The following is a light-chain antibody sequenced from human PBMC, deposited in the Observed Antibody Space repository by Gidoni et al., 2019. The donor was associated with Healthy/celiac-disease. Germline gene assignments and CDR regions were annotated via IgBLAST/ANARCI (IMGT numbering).Light chain of an antibody. Sequence: QSALTQPASVSGSPGQSITISCTGTSSDVGGYNYVSWYKQHPGTAPKLMIYDVSNRPSGVSNRFSGSKSVNTASLTISGLQAEDEADYSCSSYTSSSTLGVFGGGTKLTVL. J-gene: IGLJ3*02. CDR3: SSYTSSSTLGV. V-gene: IGLV2-14*01. CDR1: SSDVGGYNY. CDR2: DVS.